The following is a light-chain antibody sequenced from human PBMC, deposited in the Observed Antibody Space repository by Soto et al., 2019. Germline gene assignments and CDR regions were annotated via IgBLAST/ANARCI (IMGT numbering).Light chain of an antibody. CDR2: GAS. J-gene: IGKJ1*01. Sequence: DIQMTQSPSALSASVGDRVTITCPASQSISTYLHWYQQKPGKAPKLLISGASSLESGVPSRFSGSGYGTDFPLTINSLQPEDFAAYFWQQSYRSPRTFRQGTKVDIK. CDR1: QSISTY. CDR3: QQSYRSPRT. V-gene: IGKV1-39*01.